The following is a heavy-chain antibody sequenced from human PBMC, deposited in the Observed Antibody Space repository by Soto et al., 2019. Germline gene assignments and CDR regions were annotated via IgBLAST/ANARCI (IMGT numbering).Heavy chain of an antibody. CDR3: TRVHYCWYARMDAFDI. CDR1: GFTFGDYA. V-gene: IGHV3-49*03. Sequence: GGSLRLSCTASGFTFGDYAMSWFRQAPGKGLEWVGFIRSKAYGGTTEYAASVKGRFTISRDDSKSIAYLQMNSLKTEDTAVYYCTRVHYCWYARMDAFDIWGQGTMVTVSS. CDR2: IRSKAYGGTT. D-gene: IGHD6-13*01. J-gene: IGHJ3*02.